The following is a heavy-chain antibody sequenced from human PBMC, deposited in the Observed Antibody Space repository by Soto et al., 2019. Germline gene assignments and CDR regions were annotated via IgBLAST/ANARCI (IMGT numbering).Heavy chain of an antibody. J-gene: IGHJ6*03. D-gene: IGHD3-3*01. CDR3: ARDNRFLEWLSTPIYYMDV. CDR1: GYTFTSYY. CDR2: INPSGGST. Sequence: ASVKVSCKASGYTFTSYYMHWVRQAPGQGLEWMGIINPSGGSTSYAQKFQGRVTMTRDTSTSTVYMELSSLRSDDTAVYYCARDNRFLEWLSTPIYYMDVWGKGTTVTVSS. V-gene: IGHV1-46*03.